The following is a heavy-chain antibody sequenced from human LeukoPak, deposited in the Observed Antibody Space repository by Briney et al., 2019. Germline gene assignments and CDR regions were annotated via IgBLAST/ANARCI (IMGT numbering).Heavy chain of an antibody. CDR3: AKDDYYGSGSYYPSFDY. Sequence: GGSLRLSCAASGFTFSSYGMHWVRRAPGKGLEWVAFTRYDGSNKYYADSVKGRFTISRDNSKNTLYLQMNSLRAEDTAVYYCAKDDYYGSGSYYPSFDYWGQGTLVTVSS. CDR1: GFTFSSYG. CDR2: TRYDGSNK. D-gene: IGHD3-10*01. J-gene: IGHJ4*02. V-gene: IGHV3-30*02.